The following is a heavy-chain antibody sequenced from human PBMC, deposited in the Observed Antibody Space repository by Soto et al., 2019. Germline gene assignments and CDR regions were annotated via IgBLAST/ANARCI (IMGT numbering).Heavy chain of an antibody. J-gene: IGHJ4*02. V-gene: IGHV3-30*18. CDR3: AKDLFGYSSSWSLDY. CDR1: GFPFSSYG. Sequence: PGGSLRLSCAASGFPFSSYGMHWVRQAPGKGLEWVAVISYDGSNKYYADSVKGRFTISRDNSKNTLYLQMNSLRAEDMAVYYCAKDLFGYSSSWSLDYWGQGTLVTVSS. CDR2: ISYDGSNK. D-gene: IGHD6-13*01.